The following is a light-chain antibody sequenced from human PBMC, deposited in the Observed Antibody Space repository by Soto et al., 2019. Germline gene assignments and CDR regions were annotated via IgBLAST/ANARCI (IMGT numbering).Light chain of an antibody. CDR3: QTYDSSLSGLYV. V-gene: IGLV2-14*02. CDR2: EGS. CDR1: SSDVGSYNL. Sequence: QSALTQPASVSGSPGQSITISCTGTSSDVGSYNLVSWYQQHPGKAPKLMIYEGSKRPSGVPDRFSGSKSGTSASLAIAGLQTEDEGDYYCQTYDSSLSGLYVFGTGTKLTVL. J-gene: IGLJ1*01.